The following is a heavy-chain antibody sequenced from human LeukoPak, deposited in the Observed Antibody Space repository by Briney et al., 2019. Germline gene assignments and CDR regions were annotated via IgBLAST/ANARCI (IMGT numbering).Heavy chain of an antibody. CDR2: IYSGGST. CDR1: GLTVSSNY. V-gene: IGHV3-53*01. J-gene: IGHJ4*02. Sequence: PGGSLRLSCAASGLTVSSNYMSWVRQAPGKGLEWVSVIYSGGSTYYADSVKGRFTISRDNSKNTLYLQMNSLRAEDTAVYYCARGPPMDLSLDYWGQGTLVTVSS. CDR3: ARGPPMDLSLDY. D-gene: IGHD3-10*01.